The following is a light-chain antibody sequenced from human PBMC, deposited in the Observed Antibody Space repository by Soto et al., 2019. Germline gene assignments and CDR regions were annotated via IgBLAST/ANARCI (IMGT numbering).Light chain of an antibody. V-gene: IGKV1-39*01. CDR2: WAS. CDR3: QQYYTNSWS. J-gene: IGKJ1*01. CDR1: QSISSY. Sequence: DIQMTQSPCSLSASVGEGVTITCRASQSISSYLNWYQQKPGKAPKMLIYWASIRESGVPDRFSGSGSGTDFTLTISSLQSEDVAVYYCQQYYTNSWSFGQGTKVDIK.